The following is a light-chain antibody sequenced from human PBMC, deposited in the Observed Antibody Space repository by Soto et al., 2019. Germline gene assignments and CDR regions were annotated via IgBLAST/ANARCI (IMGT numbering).Light chain of an antibody. CDR2: GAS. CDR1: QNISSSY. CDR3: QQYGSSPYT. Sequence: EIVLTQSPGTLSLSPGERATLSCRASQNISSSYLAWYQQKPGQAPRLLIYGASSRATGIPDRFSGSGSGTDFTLTISRLEPEDFAIYYCQQYGSSPYTFRQETKLEIK. V-gene: IGKV3-20*01. J-gene: IGKJ2*01.